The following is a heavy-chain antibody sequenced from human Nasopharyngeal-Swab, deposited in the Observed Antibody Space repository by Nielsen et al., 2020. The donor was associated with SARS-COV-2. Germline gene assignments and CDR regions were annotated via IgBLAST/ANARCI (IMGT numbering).Heavy chain of an antibody. V-gene: IGHV4-59*08. D-gene: IGHD3-10*01. Sequence: SETLSLTCTVSGGSISSYYWSWIRQPPGKGLEWIGYIYYSGSTNYNPSLKGRVTISVDTSKNQFSLKLSSVTAADTAVYYCARTNMVRGVIYYYYGMDVWGQGTTVTVSS. J-gene: IGHJ6*02. CDR2: IYYSGST. CDR1: GGSISSYY. CDR3: ARTNMVRGVIYYYYGMDV.